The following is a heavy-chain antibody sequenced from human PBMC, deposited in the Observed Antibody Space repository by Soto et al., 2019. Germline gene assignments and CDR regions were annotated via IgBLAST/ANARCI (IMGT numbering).Heavy chain of an antibody. D-gene: IGHD1-26*01. CDR1: GFTFSSYW. V-gene: IGHV3-74*01. J-gene: IGHJ4*02. CDR3: SRVGGSTWH. Sequence: EVQLVESGGGLVQPGGSLRVSCAAYGFTFSSYWMHWVRQAPGKGLVWVSRINSDGSSTNYADFVKGRFTISRDNAKNTLYLQMNSLRVEDTAVYYCSRVGGSTWHWGQGTLVTVSS. CDR2: INSDGSST.